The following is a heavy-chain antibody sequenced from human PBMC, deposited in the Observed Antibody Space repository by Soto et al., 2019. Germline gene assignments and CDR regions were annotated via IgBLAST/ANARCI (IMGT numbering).Heavy chain of an antibody. CDR1: GFIFNNYW. J-gene: IGHJ4*02. Sequence: EVQLVESGGGLVQPGGSLRLSCEASGFIFNNYWMTWVRQAPGKGLAWVANIKQDGSEKYYVDSVKGRFTISRDKAKNSPYLQMNRLRADDKAVYYCARDAYYDESSGYFDYWGQGTLVTVSS. V-gene: IGHV3-7*01. CDR2: IKQDGSEK. D-gene: IGHD3-22*01. CDR3: ARDAYYDESSGYFDY.